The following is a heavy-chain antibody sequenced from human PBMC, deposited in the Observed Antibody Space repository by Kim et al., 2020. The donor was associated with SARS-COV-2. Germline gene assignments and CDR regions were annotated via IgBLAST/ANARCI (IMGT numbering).Heavy chain of an antibody. Sequence: GGSLRLSCAASGFTFSSYGMHWVRQAPGKGLEWVAVIWYDGSNKYYADSVKGRFTISRDNSKNTLYLQMNSLRAEDTAVYYCARDLAYDYSPYYYYGMDVWGQGTTVTVSS. CDR3: ARDLAYDYSPYYYYGMDV. D-gene: IGHD4-4*01. CDR1: GFTFSSYG. J-gene: IGHJ6*02. CDR2: IWYDGSNK. V-gene: IGHV3-33*01.